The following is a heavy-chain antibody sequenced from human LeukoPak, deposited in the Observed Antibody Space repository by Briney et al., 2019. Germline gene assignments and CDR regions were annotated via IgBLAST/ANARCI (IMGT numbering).Heavy chain of an antibody. D-gene: IGHD3-3*01. V-gene: IGHV4-30-2*01. CDR1: GGSISSGGYY. J-gene: IGHJ6*03. CDR2: IYHSGST. CDR3: ARDFFRPDYYYYYMDV. Sequence: NPSQTLSLTCTVSGGSISSGGYYWSWTRQPPGKGLEWIGYIYHSGSTYYNPSLKSRVTISVDRSKNQFSLKLSSVTAADTAVYYCARDFFRPDYYYYYMDVWGKGTTVTVSS.